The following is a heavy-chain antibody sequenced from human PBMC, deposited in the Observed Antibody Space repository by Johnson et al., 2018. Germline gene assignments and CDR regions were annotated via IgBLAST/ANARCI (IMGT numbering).Heavy chain of an antibody. CDR3: TRCPSSGWYVDAFDI. Sequence: VRLQESGGGLVQPGRSLRLSCTASGFTFGDYAMSWFRQAPGKGLAWVGFIRSKAYGGTTEYAASVKGRFTISRDDSKSTAYPQMNSLKTEDTAGYYCTRCPSSGWYVDAFDIWGQGTMGTVSS. J-gene: IGHJ3*02. CDR2: IRSKAYGGTT. CDR1: GFTFGDYA. D-gene: IGHD6-19*01. V-gene: IGHV3-49*03.